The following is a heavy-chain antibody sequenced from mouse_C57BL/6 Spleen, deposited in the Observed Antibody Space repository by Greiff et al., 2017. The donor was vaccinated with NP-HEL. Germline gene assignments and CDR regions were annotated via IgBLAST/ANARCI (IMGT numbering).Heavy chain of an antibody. CDR2: INPSTGGT. CDR1: GYSFTGYY. CDR3: ASGQGTYYGSSGYFDV. J-gene: IGHJ1*03. Sequence: VQLQQSGPELVKPGASVKISCKASGYSFTGYYMNWVKQSPEKSLEWIGEINPSTGGTTYNQKFKAKATLTVDKSSSTAYMQLKSLTSEDAAVYYCASGQGTYYGSSGYFDVWGTGTTVTVS. V-gene: IGHV1-42*01. D-gene: IGHD1-1*01.